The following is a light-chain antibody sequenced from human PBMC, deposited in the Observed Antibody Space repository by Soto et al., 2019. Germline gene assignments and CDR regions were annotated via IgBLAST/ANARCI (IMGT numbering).Light chain of an antibody. CDR1: QSISSY. Sequence: EIVLTQSPATLSLSPGERATLSCRASQSISSYLAWYQQKPDQAPRLLIYDASNRATGIPARFSGSGSVTDFTLTISSLEPDDFAVYYCHQRSTWPFTFGPGTKVDIK. CDR2: DAS. V-gene: IGKV3-11*01. J-gene: IGKJ3*01. CDR3: HQRSTWPFT.